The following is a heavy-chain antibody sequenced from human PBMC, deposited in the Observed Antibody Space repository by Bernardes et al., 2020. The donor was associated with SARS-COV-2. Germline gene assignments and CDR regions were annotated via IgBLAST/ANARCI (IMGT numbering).Heavy chain of an antibody. J-gene: IGHJ5*02. CDR3: ARGAAYYYDRDSNWFDP. D-gene: IGHD3-22*01. V-gene: IGHV1-18*01. CDR2: ISAYNGNT. CDR1: GYTFTSYG. Sequence: ASVKVSCKASGYTFTSYGISWVRQAPGQGLEWMGWISAYNGNTNYAQKLQGRVTMTTDTSTSTAYMELRSLRSDDTAVYYCARGAAYYYDRDSNWFDPWGQGTLVTVSS.